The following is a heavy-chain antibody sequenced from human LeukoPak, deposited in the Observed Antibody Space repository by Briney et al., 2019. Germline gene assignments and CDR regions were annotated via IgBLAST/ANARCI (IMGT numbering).Heavy chain of an antibody. V-gene: IGHV3-23*01. CDR1: GITFSSYA. J-gene: IGHJ4*02. Sequence: GGSLRLSCAASGITFSSYAMSWVRQAPGKGLEWVSGISGSGSSAYYADSVRGRFTISRDNSKNTLYLQMNSLRAEDTAIYYCAKDLNDYSPYYFDYWGQGTLVTVSS. CDR3: AKDLNDYSPYYFDY. D-gene: IGHD4-11*01. CDR2: ISGSGSSA.